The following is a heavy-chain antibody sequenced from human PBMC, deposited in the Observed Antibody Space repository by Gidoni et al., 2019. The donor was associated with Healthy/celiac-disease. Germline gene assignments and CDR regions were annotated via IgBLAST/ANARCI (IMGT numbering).Heavy chain of an antibody. V-gene: IGHV3-9*01. Sequence: EVQLVESGGGLVQAGRSLRLSCAASGFTFDDYAMHWVRQAPGKGLEWVSGISWNSGSIGYADSVKGRFTISRDNAKNSLYLQMNSLRAEDTALYYCAKVRGYSYGSLDYWGQGTLVTVSS. CDR1: GFTFDDYA. D-gene: IGHD5-18*01. CDR3: AKVRGYSYGSLDY. CDR2: ISWNSGSI. J-gene: IGHJ4*02.